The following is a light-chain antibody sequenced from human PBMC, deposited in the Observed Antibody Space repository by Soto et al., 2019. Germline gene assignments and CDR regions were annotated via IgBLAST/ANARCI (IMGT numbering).Light chain of an antibody. Sequence: EIVLTHSXXXXXFSXXXRSTLSCRASQSVSSYLAWYQQKPGQAPRLLIYDASNRATGIPARFSGSGSGTDFTLTISSLEPEDFAVYYCQQRSNWLITFGQGTRLEIK. V-gene: IGKV3-11*01. J-gene: IGKJ5*01. CDR3: QQRSNWLIT. CDR2: DAS. CDR1: QSVSSY.